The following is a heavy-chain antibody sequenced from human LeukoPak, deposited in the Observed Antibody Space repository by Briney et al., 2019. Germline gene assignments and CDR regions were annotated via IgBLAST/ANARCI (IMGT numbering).Heavy chain of an antibody. Sequence: SETLSLTCAVYGGSFSGYYWSWIRQPPGKGLEWIGETNHSGSTNYNPSLKSRVTISVDTSKNQFSLKLSSVTAADTAVYYCARGLTYYYGSGSPRRFDPWGQGTLVTVSS. CDR2: TNHSGST. CDR1: GGSFSGYY. J-gene: IGHJ5*02. CDR3: ARGLTYYYGSGSPRRFDP. D-gene: IGHD3-10*01. V-gene: IGHV4-34*01.